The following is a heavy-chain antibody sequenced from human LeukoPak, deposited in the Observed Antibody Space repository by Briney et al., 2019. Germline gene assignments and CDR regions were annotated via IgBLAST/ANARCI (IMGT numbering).Heavy chain of an antibody. CDR2: IVPIFGTA. Sequence: SVKVSCKASGGTFSSYAISWVRQAPGQGLEWMGGIVPIFGTANYAQKFQGRVTITADESTSTAYMELSSLRSEDTAVYYCARGGDPIVVVPAAITTTDYYYYGMDVWGQGTTVTVSS. CDR3: ARGGDPIVVVPAAITTTDYYYYGMDV. J-gene: IGHJ6*02. V-gene: IGHV1-69*01. D-gene: IGHD2-2*01. CDR1: GGTFSSYA.